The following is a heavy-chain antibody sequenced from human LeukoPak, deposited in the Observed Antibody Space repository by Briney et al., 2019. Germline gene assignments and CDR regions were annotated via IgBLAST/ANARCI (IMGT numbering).Heavy chain of an antibody. CDR2: IYPGDSDT. Sequence: GESLKISCKGSGYSFSSYWIGWVRQMPGKGLEWMGIIYPGDSDTRYSPSFQGQVTISADKSISAAYLQWSSLKASDTAMHYCARLPTSSGWYANWGQGTLVTVSS. V-gene: IGHV5-51*01. CDR3: ARLPTSSGWYAN. D-gene: IGHD6-19*01. J-gene: IGHJ4*02. CDR1: GYSFSSYW.